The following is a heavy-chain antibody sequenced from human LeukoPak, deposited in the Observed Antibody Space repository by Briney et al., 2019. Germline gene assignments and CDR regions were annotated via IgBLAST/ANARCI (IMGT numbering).Heavy chain of an antibody. CDR1: GFTFSSYS. Sequence: GRSLRLSCAASGFTFSSYSMNWVRQAPGKGLEWVSSISSSSSYTYYADSVKGRFTISRDNAKNSLYLQMNSLRAEDTAVYYCARSPNIAAGTRGNFDYWGQGTLVTVSS. CDR2: ISSSSSYT. D-gene: IGHD6-13*01. J-gene: IGHJ4*02. V-gene: IGHV3-21*01. CDR3: ARSPNIAAGTRGNFDY.